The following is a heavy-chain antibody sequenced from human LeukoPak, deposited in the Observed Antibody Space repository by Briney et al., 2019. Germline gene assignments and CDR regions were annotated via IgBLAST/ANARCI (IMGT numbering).Heavy chain of an antibody. CDR3: VRIAVPGTSWFDP. Sequence: GGSLRLSCAASGFTFSSYGMHWVRQAPGKGLEWVAVIWYDGSNKYYADSVKGRFTISRDNSKNTLYLQMNSLRAEDTAVYYCVRIAVPGTSWFDPWGQGTLVTVSS. D-gene: IGHD6-19*01. J-gene: IGHJ5*02. CDR2: IWYDGSNK. CDR1: GFTFSSYG. V-gene: IGHV3-33*01.